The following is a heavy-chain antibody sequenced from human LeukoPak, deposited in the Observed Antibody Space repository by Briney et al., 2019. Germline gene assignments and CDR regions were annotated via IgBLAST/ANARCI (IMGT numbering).Heavy chain of an antibody. J-gene: IGHJ4*02. V-gene: IGHV3-11*01. Sequence: PGGSLRLSCAASGFTFSDYYMSWIRQAPGKGLEWVSYISSSGSTIYYADSVKGRFTISRDNAKNSLYLQMNSLRAEDTAVYYCVRPYDFWSGYYYYWGQGTLVTVSP. D-gene: IGHD3-3*01. CDR3: VRPYDFWSGYYYY. CDR1: GFTFSDYY. CDR2: ISSSGSTI.